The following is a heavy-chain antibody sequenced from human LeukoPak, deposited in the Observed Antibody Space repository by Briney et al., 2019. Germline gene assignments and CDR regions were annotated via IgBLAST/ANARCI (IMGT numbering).Heavy chain of an antibody. Sequence: ASVKVSCKSSGGTFSNYAISWVRQAPGQGLEWMGGIIPIFGTANYAQKFQGRVTITADKSTSTDYMELSSLRSEDTAVYYCARMGYCSGGSCTFDYWGQGTLVTVSS. D-gene: IGHD2-15*01. CDR2: IIPIFGTA. V-gene: IGHV1-69*06. CDR1: GGTFSNYA. CDR3: ARMGYCSGGSCTFDY. J-gene: IGHJ4*02.